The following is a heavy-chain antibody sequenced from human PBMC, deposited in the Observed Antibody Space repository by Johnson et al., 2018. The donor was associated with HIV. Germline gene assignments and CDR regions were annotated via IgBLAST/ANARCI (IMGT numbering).Heavy chain of an antibody. CDR1: GFSFSSYD. V-gene: IGHV3-13*01. CDR3: ARDSSNSFRFEMYAFDI. Sequence: EVQLVESGGGVVQPGRSLRLSCAASGFSFSSYDMYWVRQATGKGLEWVSAIGTAGDTYYPGSVKGRFTISRENAKNTLYLQMNSLRPEDTAVYYCARDSSNSFRFEMYAFDIWGQGTMVTVSS. D-gene: IGHD6-6*01. CDR2: IGTAGDT. J-gene: IGHJ3*02.